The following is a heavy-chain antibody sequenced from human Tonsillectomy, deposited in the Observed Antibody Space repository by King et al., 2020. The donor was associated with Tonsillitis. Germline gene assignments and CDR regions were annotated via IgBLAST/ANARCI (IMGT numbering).Heavy chain of an antibody. CDR2: SRNKANSYVT. D-gene: IGHD6-19*01. Sequence: VQLVESGGGLVQPGGSLRLSCAASGFTFSDHYMDWVPQAPGKGLEWVGRSRNKANSYVTEYAASVKGSFTISRDDSKNSLYLQMNSVITEETAVYFCARESSGAANDYWGQGTLDTVSS. CDR1: GFTFSDHY. V-gene: IGHV3-72*01. CDR3: ARESSGAANDY. J-gene: IGHJ4*02.